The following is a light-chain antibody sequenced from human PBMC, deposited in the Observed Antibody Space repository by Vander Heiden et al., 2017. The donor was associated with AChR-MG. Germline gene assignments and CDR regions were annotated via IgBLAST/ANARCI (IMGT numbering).Light chain of an antibody. CDR3: QQSYSNPRT. V-gene: IGKV1-39*01. J-gene: IGKJ2*01. Sequence: DIQMTQSPSSLSASVGDRVTITCRASQSISSYLNWYQQKPGKAPKLLIYAASSLQSGVPSRFSGSGSGTDCTLTISSLKPEDFATYYCQQSYSNPRTFGQGTKLEIK. CDR1: QSISSY. CDR2: AAS.